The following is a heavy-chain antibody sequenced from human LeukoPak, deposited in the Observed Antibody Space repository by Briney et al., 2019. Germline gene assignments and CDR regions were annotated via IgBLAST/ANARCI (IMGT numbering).Heavy chain of an antibody. J-gene: IGHJ4*02. D-gene: IGHD1-7*01. V-gene: IGHV6-1*01. CDR1: ADSVSSNSAA. CDR2: TFYRSKWYN. CDR3: ARSGGTAIGNYERATFDY. Sequence: SQTLSLTCDISADSVSSNSAAWNWIRQSPSRVLEWLGRTFYRSKWYNEYGVSLKSRLTINADTSKNHFSLQLNSVTPEDTAVYYCARSGGTAIGNYERATFDYWGQGTLVTVSS.